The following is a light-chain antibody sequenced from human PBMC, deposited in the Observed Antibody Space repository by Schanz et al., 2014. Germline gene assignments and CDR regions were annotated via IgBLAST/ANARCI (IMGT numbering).Light chain of an antibody. Sequence: QSVLTQPASVSGSPGQAITISCTGTSSDVGGYNYVSWYQQHPGKAPKLMIYEGSKRPSGVSNRFSGSKSGNTASLTISGLQAEDEADYYCSSFGGSNNPPWVFGGGTKLTVL. CDR3: SSFGGSNNPPWV. CDR1: SSDVGGYNY. CDR2: EGS. V-gene: IGLV2-14*01. J-gene: IGLJ3*02.